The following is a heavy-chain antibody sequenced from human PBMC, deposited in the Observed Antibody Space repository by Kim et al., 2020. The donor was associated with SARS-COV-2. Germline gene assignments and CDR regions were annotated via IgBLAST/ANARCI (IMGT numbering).Heavy chain of an antibody. V-gene: IGHV4-34*01. J-gene: IGHJ4*02. CDR1: GGSFSGYY. Sequence: SETLSLTCAVYGGSFSGYYWSWIRQPPGKGLEWIGEINHSGSTNYNPFLKSRVTISVDTSKNQFSLKLSSVTAADTAVYYCATAARGVVTEPFDYWGQGTLVTVSS. CDR2: INHSGST. D-gene: IGHD3-3*01. CDR3: ATAARGVVTEPFDY.